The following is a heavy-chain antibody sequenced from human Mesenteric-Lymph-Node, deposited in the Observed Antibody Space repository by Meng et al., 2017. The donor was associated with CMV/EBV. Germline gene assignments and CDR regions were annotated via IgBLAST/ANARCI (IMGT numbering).Heavy chain of an antibody. CDR1: GLTVSSTY. D-gene: IGHD5-18*01. J-gene: IGHJ5*02. Sequence: ETLSLTCAASGLTVSSTYMSWVRQAPGKGLEWVSVIYSGGSTYYADSVKGRFTISRDNSKNTVYLQMNSLRPEDTAVYYCARLWDTNWFDPWGQGTLVTVSS. CDR3: ARLWDTNWFDP. V-gene: IGHV3-66*02. CDR2: IYSGGST.